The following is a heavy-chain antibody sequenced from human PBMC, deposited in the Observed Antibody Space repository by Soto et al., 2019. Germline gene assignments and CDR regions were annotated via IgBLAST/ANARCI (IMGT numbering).Heavy chain of an antibody. CDR2: IIPILGSA. Sequence: QVQLVQSGAEVKKPESSVKVSCKASGCTFSSYAISWVRQAPGQGLEWMGGIIPILGSAKNAQKFQDRGTITADESTSTTYMELSSLRSEDAAVYYCASRERVDAFDIWGQGTMVTVSS. V-gene: IGHV1-69*01. CDR1: GCTFSSYA. J-gene: IGHJ3*02. CDR3: ASRERVDAFDI.